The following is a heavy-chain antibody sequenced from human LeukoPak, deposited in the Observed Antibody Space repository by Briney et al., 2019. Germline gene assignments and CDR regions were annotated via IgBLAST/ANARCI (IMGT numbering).Heavy chain of an antibody. CDR1: GGSISSYY. J-gene: IGHJ6*02. CDR2: IYYSGST. D-gene: IGHD3-16*01. CDR3: AREGGLSGMDV. V-gene: IGHV4-59*01. Sequence: SETLSLTCPVSGGSISSYYWSWIRQPPEKGLEWIGYIYYSGSTNYNPSPKSRVTISVDTSKNQFSLKLSSVTAADTAVYYCAREGGLSGMDVWGQGTTVTVSS.